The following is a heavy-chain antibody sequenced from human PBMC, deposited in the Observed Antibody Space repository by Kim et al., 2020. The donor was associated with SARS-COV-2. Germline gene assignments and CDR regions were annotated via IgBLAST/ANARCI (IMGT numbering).Heavy chain of an antibody. D-gene: IGHD3-9*01. CDR3: ATSLWDYDILTGYYRSDAFDI. Sequence: GGSLRLSCAASGFTFSSYWMSWVRQAPGKGLEWVANIKQDGSEKYYVDSVKGRFTISRDNAKNSLYLQMNSLRAEDTAVYYCATSLWDYDILTGYYRSDAFDIWGQGTMVTVSS. V-gene: IGHV3-7*01. CDR2: IKQDGSEK. CDR1: GFTFSSYW. J-gene: IGHJ3*02.